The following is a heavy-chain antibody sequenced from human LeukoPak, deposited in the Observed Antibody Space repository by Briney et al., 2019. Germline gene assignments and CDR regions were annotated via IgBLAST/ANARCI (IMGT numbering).Heavy chain of an antibody. CDR2: IKSKTDGGTT. V-gene: IGHV3-15*01. Sequence: GGSLRLSCAASGFTFSSYWMSWVRQAPGKGLEWVGRIKSKTDGGTTDYAAPVKGRFTISRDDSKNTLYLQMNSLKTEDTAVYYCTTAGSGWSSDYWGQGTLVTVSS. CDR1: GFTFSSYW. CDR3: TTAGSGWSSDY. J-gene: IGHJ4*02. D-gene: IGHD6-19*01.